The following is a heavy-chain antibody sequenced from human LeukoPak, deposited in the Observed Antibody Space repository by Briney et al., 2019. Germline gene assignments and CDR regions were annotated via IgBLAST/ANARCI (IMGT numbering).Heavy chain of an antibody. Sequence: PGWSLRLSSAASGFTLSSYSMIWVRQAPGKGLEWVSSISSSSSYIYYADSVKGRFPISRDNAKHSLYLQMNILMGETTGVNYCARSIGDYWPEETLVSVFS. CDR2: ISSSSSYI. CDR3: ARSIGDY. J-gene: IGHJ4*02. CDR1: GFTLSSYS. V-gene: IGHV3-21*01.